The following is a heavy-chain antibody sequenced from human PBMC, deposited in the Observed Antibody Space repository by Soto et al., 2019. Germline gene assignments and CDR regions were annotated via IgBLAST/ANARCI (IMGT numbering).Heavy chain of an antibody. CDR2: IKQDGGEI. V-gene: IGHV3-7*01. CDR3: ARDGPSGDYPY. D-gene: IGHD4-17*01. Sequence: EVQLVESGGGLVQPGGSLRLSCAASGFTFSSYWMSWVRQAPGKGLEWVANIKQDGGEIYYVDSVKGRFTISRDNAKNSLYRQMNSLRAEDTAVYYCARDGPSGDYPYWGQGTLVTVSS. J-gene: IGHJ4*02. CDR1: GFTFSSYW.